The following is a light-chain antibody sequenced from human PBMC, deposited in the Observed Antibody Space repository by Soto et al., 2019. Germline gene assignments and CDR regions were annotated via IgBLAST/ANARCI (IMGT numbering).Light chain of an antibody. V-gene: IGKV1-5*03. CDR1: QNSNRW. CDR2: KAS. J-gene: IGKJ4*01. CDR3: HQYHSSST. Sequence: DIQMTPSPSTLSASVGDRVTITCRASQNSNRWLAWYQQKPGKAPKLLIYKASNLENGVPSRFRGSGSETEFTLTISSLQPDDFATYYCHQYHSSSTFGGGTTVDIK.